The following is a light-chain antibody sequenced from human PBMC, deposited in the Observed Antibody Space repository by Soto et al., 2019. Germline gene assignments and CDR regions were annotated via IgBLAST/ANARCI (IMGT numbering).Light chain of an antibody. CDR1: SSDVGGYNY. CDR3: SSYASSSTLGV. J-gene: IGLJ2*01. Sequence: QSALTQPASVSGSPGQSITISCTGTSSDVGGYNYVSWYQQHPGKAPKLMIYEVSNRPSGVSTRFSGSKSGNTASLTISGLQAEDEDDYYCSSYASSSTLGVFGGGIKRTVL. CDR2: EVS. V-gene: IGLV2-14*01.